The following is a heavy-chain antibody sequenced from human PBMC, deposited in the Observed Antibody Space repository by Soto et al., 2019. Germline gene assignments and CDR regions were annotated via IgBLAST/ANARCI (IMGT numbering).Heavy chain of an antibody. J-gene: IGHJ6*03. V-gene: IGHV4-39*01. CDR2: IYYSGST. Sequence: SETLSLTCTVSGGSSSSSSYYWGWIRQPPGKGLEWIGSIYYSGSTYYNPSLKSRVTISVDTSKNQFSLKLSSVTAADTAVYYCARQPMVRGARYYYYYMDVWGKGTTVTVSS. CDR1: GGSSSSSSYY. D-gene: IGHD3-10*01. CDR3: ARQPMVRGARYYYYYMDV.